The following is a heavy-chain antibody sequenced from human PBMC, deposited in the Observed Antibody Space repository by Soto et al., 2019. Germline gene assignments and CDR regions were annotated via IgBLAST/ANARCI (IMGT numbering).Heavy chain of an antibody. D-gene: IGHD3-22*01. CDR2: ISYDGSNK. CDR3: ARERGGYFDY. Sequence: GGSLRLSCAASGFTFSSYAMHWVRQAPGKGLEWVAVISYDGSNKYYADSVKGRFTISRDNSKNTLYLQMNSLRAEDTAAYYCARERGGYFDYWGQGTLVTVSS. V-gene: IGHV3-30-3*01. J-gene: IGHJ4*02. CDR1: GFTFSSYA.